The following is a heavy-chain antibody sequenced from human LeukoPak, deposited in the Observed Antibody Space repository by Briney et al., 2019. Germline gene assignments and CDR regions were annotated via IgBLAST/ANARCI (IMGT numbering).Heavy chain of an antibody. CDR2: ISGSGGST. Sequence: GGTLRLSCAASGFTFSSYGMSWVRQAPGKGLEWVSAISGSGGSTYYADSVKGRFTISRDNSKNTLYLQMNSLRAEDTAVYYCAKDRTTRIAVAGRTLDYWGQGTLVTVSS. V-gene: IGHV3-23*01. CDR3: AKDRTTRIAVAGRTLDY. J-gene: IGHJ4*02. CDR1: GFTFSSYG. D-gene: IGHD6-19*01.